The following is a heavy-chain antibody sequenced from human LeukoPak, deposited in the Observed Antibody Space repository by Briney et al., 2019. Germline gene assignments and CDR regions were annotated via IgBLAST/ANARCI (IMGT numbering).Heavy chain of an antibody. Sequence: ASVKVSCKASGYTFTSYAMHWVRQAPGQRLEWMGWINAGNGDTKYSQKFQGRVTITRDTSANTAHMELSSLRSEDTAVYYCARDGNYYGSGSLESDYYYYMDVWGKGTTVTVSS. D-gene: IGHD3-10*01. CDR1: GYTFTSYA. CDR3: ARDGNYYGSGSLESDYYYYMDV. V-gene: IGHV1-3*01. CDR2: INAGNGDT. J-gene: IGHJ6*03.